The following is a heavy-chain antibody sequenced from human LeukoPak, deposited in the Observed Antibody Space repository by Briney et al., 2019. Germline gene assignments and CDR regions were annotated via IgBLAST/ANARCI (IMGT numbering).Heavy chain of an antibody. J-gene: IGHJ6*03. CDR1: GGSFSGYY. CDR3: ARGQVLRYFDWPITYYYYMDV. Sequence: SETLSLTCAVYGGSFSGYYWSWIRQPPGEGLEWIGEINHSGSTNYNPSLKSRVTISVDTSKNQFSLKLSSVTAADTAVYYCARGQVLRYFDWPITYYYYMDVWGKGTTVTVSS. V-gene: IGHV4-34*01. D-gene: IGHD3-9*01. CDR2: INHSGST.